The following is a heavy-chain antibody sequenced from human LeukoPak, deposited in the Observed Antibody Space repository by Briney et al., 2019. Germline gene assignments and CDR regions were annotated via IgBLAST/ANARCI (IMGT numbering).Heavy chain of an antibody. CDR1: GYTFPTYD. D-gene: IGHD3-3*01. V-gene: IGHV1-8*01. CDR2: MNPNSGNT. CDR3: ARVRRVDYYYGMDV. J-gene: IGHJ6*02. Sequence: PSVTVSSKASGYTFPTYDINWVGQATGQGLDWMGWMNPNSGNTGYAQKFQGRVTMTRNTSINTAYMELSSLRSEDTAVYDCARVRRVDYYYGMDVWGQGTTVTVSS.